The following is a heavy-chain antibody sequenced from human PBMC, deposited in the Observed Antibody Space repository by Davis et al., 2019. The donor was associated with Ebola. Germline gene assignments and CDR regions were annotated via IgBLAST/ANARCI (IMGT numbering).Heavy chain of an antibody. D-gene: IGHD1-26*01. V-gene: IGHV3-30-3*01. J-gene: IGHJ6*02. CDR2: VSSDGGNK. Sequence: GESLKISCAASGFNFNNYDMHWVRQAPGKGLEWVAVVSSDGGNKYYADSVKGRFTISRDNSKNTLYLQMNSLRAEDTAVYYCARGLYSGSYYEGMDVWGQGTTVTVSS. CDR1: GFNFNNYD. CDR3: ARGLYSGSYYEGMDV.